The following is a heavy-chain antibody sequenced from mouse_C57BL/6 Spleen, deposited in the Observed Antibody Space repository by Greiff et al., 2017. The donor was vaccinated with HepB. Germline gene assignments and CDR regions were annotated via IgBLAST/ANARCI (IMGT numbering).Heavy chain of an antibody. CDR1: GYSITSGYY. CDR2: ISYDGSN. D-gene: IGHD3-3*01. J-gene: IGHJ3*01. Sequence: EVKLVESGPGLVKPSQSLSLTCSVTGYSITSGYYWNWIRQFPGNKLEWMGYISYDGSNNYNPSLKNRISITRDTSKNQFFLKLNSVTTEDTATYYCARGKGLFAYWGQGTLVTVSA. V-gene: IGHV3-6*01. CDR3: ARGKGLFAY.